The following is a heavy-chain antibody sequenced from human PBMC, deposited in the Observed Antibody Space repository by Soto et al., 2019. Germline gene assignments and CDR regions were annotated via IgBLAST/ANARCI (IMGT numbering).Heavy chain of an antibody. J-gene: IGHJ6*02. Sequence: ESGGGLVQPGRSLRLSCAASGFTFDDYAMHWVRQAPGKGLEWVSGISWNSGTIVYADSVKGRFTISRDNAKNSLYLQMNSLRREDTALYYCAKDMRGGSSSSRYYYGLDVWGQGTTVTVSS. D-gene: IGHD6-13*01. CDR2: ISWNSGTI. V-gene: IGHV3-9*01. CDR1: GFTFDDYA. CDR3: AKDMRGGSSSSRYYYGLDV.